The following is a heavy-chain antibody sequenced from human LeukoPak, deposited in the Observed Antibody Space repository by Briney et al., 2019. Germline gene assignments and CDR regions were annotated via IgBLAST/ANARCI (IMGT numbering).Heavy chain of an antibody. V-gene: IGHV3-30*02. CDR3: AKDLSGSYTDFDS. Sequence: PGGSLRLSCAASGFTSSSYGMHWVRQAPGKGLEWVSFIRYDGSDKHYADSVKGRFTVSRDNSKNTLYLQMNSLRAEDTAVYYCAKDLSGSYTDFDSWGQGTLVTVSS. CDR1: GFTSSSYG. CDR2: IRYDGSDK. J-gene: IGHJ4*02. D-gene: IGHD1-26*01.